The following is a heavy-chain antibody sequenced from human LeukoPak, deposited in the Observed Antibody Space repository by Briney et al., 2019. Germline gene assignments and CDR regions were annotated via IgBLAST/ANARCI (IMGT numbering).Heavy chain of an antibody. V-gene: IGHV3-48*03. CDR3: ARGHWWFGGTPNYPYYFDY. Sequence: GGSLRLSCAASGFTFSSYEMNWVRQAPGKGLEWVSYISSSGSTIYYADSVKGRFTISRDNAKNSLYLQMNSLRAEDTAVYYCARGHWWFGGTPNYPYYFDYWGQGTLSPSPQ. CDR1: GFTFSSYE. J-gene: IGHJ4*02. CDR2: ISSSGSTI. D-gene: IGHD3-10*01.